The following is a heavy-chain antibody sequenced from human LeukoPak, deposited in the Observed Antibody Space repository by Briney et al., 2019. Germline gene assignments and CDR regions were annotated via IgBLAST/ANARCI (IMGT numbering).Heavy chain of an antibody. V-gene: IGHV1-24*01. D-gene: IGHD1-14*01. J-gene: IGHJ6*02. CDR2: FDPDDGET. CDR1: GYTLTELS. CDR3: ATVTGQGYGMDV. Sequence: ASVKVSCKVSGYTLTELSMHWVRQAPGKGLEWMGGFDPDDGETIYAQKFQGRVTMTEDTSTDTAYMELSSLRSEDTAVYYCATVTGQGYGMDVWGQGTTVTVSS.